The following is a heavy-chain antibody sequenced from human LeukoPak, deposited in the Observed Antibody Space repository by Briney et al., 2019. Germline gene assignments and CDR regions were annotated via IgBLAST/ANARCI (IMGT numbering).Heavy chain of an antibody. D-gene: IGHD3-16*01. CDR1: GFTFSSYS. CDR3: ARVGGDYFDY. V-gene: IGHV3-64*02. CDR2: ITGNGDNT. Sequence: GGTLRLSCAAPGFTFSSYSMHWVRQAPGKGLEYVSAITGNGDNTYYADSVKGRFTISRDNSKNTLYLQMGSLRAEDMAVYYCARVGGDYFDYWGQGTLVTVSS. J-gene: IGHJ4*02.